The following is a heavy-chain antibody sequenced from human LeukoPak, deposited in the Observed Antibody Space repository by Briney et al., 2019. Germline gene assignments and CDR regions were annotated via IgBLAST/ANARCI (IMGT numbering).Heavy chain of an antibody. Sequence: PGGSLRLSCAASGFSFSTYTMNWVRQAPGKGLERVAGIQHDGSRTYYADSVKGRFTISRDNSKNTLYLQMNSLRAEDTAVYYCARGGDGYNYCFDYWGQGTLVTVSS. CDR2: IQHDGSRT. D-gene: IGHD5-24*01. CDR1: GFSFSTYT. V-gene: IGHV3-30*14. J-gene: IGHJ4*02. CDR3: ARGGDGYNYCFDY.